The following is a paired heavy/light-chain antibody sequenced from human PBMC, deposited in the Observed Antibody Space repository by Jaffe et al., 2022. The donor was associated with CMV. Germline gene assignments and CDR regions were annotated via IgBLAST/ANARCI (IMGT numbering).Light chain of an antibody. CDR3: TSYAGRNNLI. CDR2: EVN. V-gene: IGLV2-8*01. CDR1: RSDVGGFNY. J-gene: IGLJ2*01. Sequence: QSALTQPPSASGSPGQSVTISCTGSRSDVGGFNYVSWYQQHPGEAPKLLIFEVNQRPSGVPERFSGSKSGNTASLTVSGLQAEDEADYYCTSYAGRNNLIFGAGTKLTVL.
Heavy chain of an antibody. CDR3: AKELEAHTDMVTYFDF. CDR1: GFTFSNYA. J-gene: IGHJ4*02. D-gene: IGHD5-18*01. Sequence: EVRLLESGGGSAQPGGSLRLSCTASGFTFSNYAMSWVRQAPGRGLEWVSAISGSAGSTYSTDSVRGRFTISRDNSKKTLYLQMNNLRAEDTAVYYCAKELEAHTDMVTYFDFWGQGTLVTVSS. V-gene: IGHV3-23*01. CDR2: ISGSAGST.